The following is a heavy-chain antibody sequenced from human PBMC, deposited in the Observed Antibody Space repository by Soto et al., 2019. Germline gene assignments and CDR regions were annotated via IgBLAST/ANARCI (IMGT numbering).Heavy chain of an antibody. CDR2: ISYDGSNK. Sequence: GGSLRLSGAAAGFTFSSYAMHWVRQAPGKGLEWVAVISYDGSNKYYADSVKGRFTISRDNSKNTLYLQMNSLRAEDTTVYYCGRGANYDRSGYEADFDYGGQGTLVTVSS. V-gene: IGHV3-30-3*01. CDR1: GFTFSSYA. D-gene: IGHD3-22*01. CDR3: GRGANYDRSGYEADFDY. J-gene: IGHJ4*02.